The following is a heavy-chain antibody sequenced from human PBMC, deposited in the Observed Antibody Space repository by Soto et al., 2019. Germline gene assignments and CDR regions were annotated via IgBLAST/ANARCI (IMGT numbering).Heavy chain of an antibody. Sequence: GGSLRLSCAASGFTFSSYAMSWVRQAPGKGLEWVSAISGSGGSTYYADSVKGRFTISRDNSKNTLYLQMNSLRAEDTAVYYCAKDDQLPHSVNYYYYYGMDVWGQGTTVTVSS. D-gene: IGHD2-2*01. CDR1: GFTFSSYA. V-gene: IGHV3-23*01. J-gene: IGHJ6*02. CDR2: ISGSGGST. CDR3: AKDDQLPHSVNYYYYYGMDV.